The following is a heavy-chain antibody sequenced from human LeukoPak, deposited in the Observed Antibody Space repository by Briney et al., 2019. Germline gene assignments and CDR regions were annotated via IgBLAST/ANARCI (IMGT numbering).Heavy chain of an antibody. V-gene: IGHV3-21*01. D-gene: IGHD6-19*01. CDR2: ISSSSSYI. J-gene: IGHJ4*02. CDR3: ARDPSGWYFDY. CDR1: GFTFSSYS. Sequence: GGSLRLSCAASGFTFSSYSMNWVRQAPGKGLEWVSSISSSSSYIYYAESVKGRFTISRDNAKNSLYLQMNSLRAEDTAVYYCARDPSGWYFDYWGQGTLVTVSS.